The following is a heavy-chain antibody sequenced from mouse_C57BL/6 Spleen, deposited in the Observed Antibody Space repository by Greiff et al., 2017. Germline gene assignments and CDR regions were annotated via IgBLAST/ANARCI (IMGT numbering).Heavy chain of an antibody. J-gene: IGHJ2*01. D-gene: IGHD1-1*01. CDR1: GYSFTSYY. CDR3: ARSGYYGSSYYFDY. V-gene: IGHV1-66*01. CDR2: IYPGSGNT. Sequence: VQLQQSGPELVKPGASVKISCKASGYSFTSYYIHWVKQRPGQGLEWIGWIYPGSGNTKYNEKFKGKATLKADTSSSTAYLQLSSLTSEDSAVYYCARSGYYGSSYYFDYWGQGTTLTVSS.